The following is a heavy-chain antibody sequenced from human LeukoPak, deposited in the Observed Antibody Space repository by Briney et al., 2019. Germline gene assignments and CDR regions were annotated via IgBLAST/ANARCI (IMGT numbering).Heavy chain of an antibody. CDR3: AKDKLKVTTGWYFDL. V-gene: IGHV4-4*02. D-gene: IGHD4-17*01. J-gene: IGHJ2*01. CDR1: GGSISSSNW. Sequence: SGTLSLTCAVSGGSISSSNWWSWVRQPPGKGLEWIGEIYHSGSTNYNPSLKSRVTISVDRSKNQFSLKLSSVTAADTAVYYCAKDKLKVTTGWYFDLWGRGTLVTVSS. CDR2: IYHSGST.